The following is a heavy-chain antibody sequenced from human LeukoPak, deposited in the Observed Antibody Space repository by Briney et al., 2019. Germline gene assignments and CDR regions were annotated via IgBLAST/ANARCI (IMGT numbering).Heavy chain of an antibody. CDR3: ATDRDNSDWQKRFDS. Sequence: GGSLRLSCAASGFTFSTYWVNWYRQAPGKGLEWVGNINQDASEINYVDSVRGRFTISRDNAKNSLHLQMNSLRAEDTAVYYCATDRDNSDWQKRFDSWGQGTLVTVSS. D-gene: IGHD2-21*02. V-gene: IGHV3-7*01. CDR2: INQDASEI. CDR1: GFTFSTYW. J-gene: IGHJ4*02.